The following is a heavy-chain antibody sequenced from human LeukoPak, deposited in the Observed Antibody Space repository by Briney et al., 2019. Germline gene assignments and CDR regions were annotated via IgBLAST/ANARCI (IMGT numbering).Heavy chain of an antibody. CDR1: GFTFSSYA. J-gene: IGHJ6*03. V-gene: IGHV3-30*04. D-gene: IGHD3-22*01. Sequence: GGSLRLSCAASGFTFSSYAMHWVRQAPGKGLEWVAVITYDGSNKYYADSVKGRFTISRDNSKNTLYLQMSSLRAEDTAVYYCARALYDSSGSYYYYYMDVWGKGTTVTVSS. CDR3: ARALYDSSGSYYYYYMDV. CDR2: ITYDGSNK.